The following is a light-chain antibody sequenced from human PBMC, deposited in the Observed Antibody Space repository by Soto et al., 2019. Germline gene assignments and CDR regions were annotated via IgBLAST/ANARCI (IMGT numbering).Light chain of an antibody. V-gene: IGKV1-5*03. CDR2: KAS. Sequence: DIQMTQSPSILSASVGYSVTITCRASQSISNWLAWYQQKPGKAPKLLIYKASNLESGVPSSFSGSGSGTEFTLTISSLQPDDFATYYCQQYKSYSWAFGQGTKVEVK. CDR3: QQYKSYSWA. J-gene: IGKJ1*01. CDR1: QSISNW.